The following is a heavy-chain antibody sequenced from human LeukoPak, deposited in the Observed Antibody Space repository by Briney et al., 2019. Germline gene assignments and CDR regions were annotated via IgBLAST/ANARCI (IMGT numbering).Heavy chain of an antibody. J-gene: IGHJ4*02. Sequence: PSETLSLTCTVSGGSISSYYWNWFRQPPGKGLEWIGYIYYSGSTNYNLSLKSRVTISIDTSKNQFSLKLSSVTAADTAVYYCVRRYSSAWYFDYWGQGTLVTVS. D-gene: IGHD6-19*01. CDR2: IYYSGST. CDR3: VRRYSSAWYFDY. V-gene: IGHV4-59*01. CDR1: GGSISSYY.